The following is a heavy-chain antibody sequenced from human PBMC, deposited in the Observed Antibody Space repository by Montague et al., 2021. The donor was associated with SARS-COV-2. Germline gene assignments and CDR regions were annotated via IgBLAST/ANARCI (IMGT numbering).Heavy chain of an antibody. CDR3: ATGYWAFDF. CDR1: GGPISNWH. Sequence: SETLSLTCTVSGGPISNWHWDWIRQAGGKGLECIGRIYPSGNTNYSPSLKSRVTMSLDTSKNEFSLRLTSMTAADTAVYYCATGYWAFDFWGQGTLVTVSS. J-gene: IGHJ4*02. V-gene: IGHV4-4*07. CDR2: IYPSGNT. D-gene: IGHD3-22*01.